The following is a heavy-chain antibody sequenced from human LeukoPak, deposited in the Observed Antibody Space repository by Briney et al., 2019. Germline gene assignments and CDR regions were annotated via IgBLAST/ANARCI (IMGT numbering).Heavy chain of an antibody. D-gene: IGHD3-22*01. J-gene: IGHJ3*02. V-gene: IGHV1-18*01. CDR3: AREVRGFYDSSGYRDAFDI. Sequence: GASVKVSCKASGYTFTSYGISWVRQAPGQGLEWMGWISAYNGNTNYAQKLQGRVTMTTDTSTRTAYMELRSLRSDDTAVYYCAREVRGFYDSSGYRDAFDIWGQGTMVTVSS. CDR1: GYTFTSYG. CDR2: ISAYNGNT.